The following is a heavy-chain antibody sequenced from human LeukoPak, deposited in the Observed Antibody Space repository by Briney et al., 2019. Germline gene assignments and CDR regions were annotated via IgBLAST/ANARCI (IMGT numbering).Heavy chain of an antibody. CDR2: ISAYNGNT. D-gene: IGHD2-15*01. J-gene: IGHJ5*02. CDR3: ARRYCSGGSCYSAQNWFDP. V-gene: IGHV1-18*01. CDR1: GYTFTSYG. Sequence: ASVKVSCKASGYTFTSYGISWVRQAPGQGLEWMGWISAYNGNTNYAQKLQGRVTMTTDTSTSTAYMELRSLRSDDTAVYYCARRYCSGGSCYSAQNWFDPWGQGTLVTVSS.